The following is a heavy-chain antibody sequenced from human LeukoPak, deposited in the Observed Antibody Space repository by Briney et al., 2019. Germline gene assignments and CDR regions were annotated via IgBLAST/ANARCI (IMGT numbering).Heavy chain of an antibody. Sequence: GGSLRLSCAASGFTFSSYWMSWVRQAPGKGLEWVANIKQDGSEKYYVDSVKGRFTISRDNAKNSLYLQKNSLRAEDTAVYYCARGLAAPDVYGMDVWGQGTTVTVSS. D-gene: IGHD6-13*01. CDR3: ARGLAAPDVYGMDV. CDR1: GFTFSSYW. CDR2: IKQDGSEK. J-gene: IGHJ6*02. V-gene: IGHV3-7*01.